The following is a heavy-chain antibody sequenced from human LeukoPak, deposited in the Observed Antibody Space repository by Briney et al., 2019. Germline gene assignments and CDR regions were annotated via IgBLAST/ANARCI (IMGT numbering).Heavy chain of an antibody. CDR1: GFTSSSYG. D-gene: IGHD5-24*01. J-gene: IGHJ4*02. CDR3: AKAGSGMATIGH. V-gene: IGHV3-30*18. CDR2: ISYDGSNK. Sequence: GGSLRLSCAASGFTSSSYGMHWVRQAPGKGLEWVAVISYDGSNKYYADSVKGRFTISRDNSKNTLYLQMNSLRAEDTAVYYCAKAGSGMATIGHWGQGTLVTVSS.